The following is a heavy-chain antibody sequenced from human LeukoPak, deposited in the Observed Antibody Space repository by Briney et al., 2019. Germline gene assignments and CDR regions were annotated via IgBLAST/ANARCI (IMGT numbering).Heavy chain of an antibody. V-gene: IGHV1-2*02. CDR1: GYTFSDYY. J-gene: IGHJ5*01. D-gene: IGHD3-10*01. CDR2: INPSSGDT. Sequence: ASVKVSCKASGYTFSDYYIHWVRQAPGQGLEWMGWINPSSGDTYPAQRFQGRVTMTRDTSVNTAYVEVTYLRSDDTAIYYCARDPMVRGDNWFDSWGQGTLITVSS. CDR3: ARDPMVRGDNWFDS.